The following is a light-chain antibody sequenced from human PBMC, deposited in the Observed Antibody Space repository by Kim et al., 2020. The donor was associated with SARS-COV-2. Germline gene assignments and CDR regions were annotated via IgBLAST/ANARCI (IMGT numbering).Light chain of an antibody. Sequence: VSPGERATLSCRASQSVSSNLAWYQQKPGQAPRLLIYGASTRATGIPARFSGSGSGTEFTLTISSPQSEDFAVYYCQQYNNWPPWTFGQGTKLEI. CDR1: QSVSSN. CDR2: GAS. J-gene: IGKJ2*02. V-gene: IGKV3-15*01. CDR3: QQYNNWPPWT.